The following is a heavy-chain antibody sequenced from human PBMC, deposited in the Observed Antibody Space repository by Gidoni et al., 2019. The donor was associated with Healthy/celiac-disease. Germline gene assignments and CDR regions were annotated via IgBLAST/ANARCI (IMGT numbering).Heavy chain of an antibody. CDR2: IYYSGST. CDR1: GGSISSYY. CDR3: ARAGREGDKIHVDD. D-gene: IGHD1-26*01. Sequence: QVQLQESGPGLVKPSDTLSLPCTFSGGSISSYYWSWIRQPPGKGLEWIGYIYYSGSTHYNPARKSRVTIAVDTSKNQFSLKLSSGTAADTAVYYWARAGREGDKIHVDDWGQGTLVTVSS. J-gene: IGHJ4*02. V-gene: IGHV4-59*01.